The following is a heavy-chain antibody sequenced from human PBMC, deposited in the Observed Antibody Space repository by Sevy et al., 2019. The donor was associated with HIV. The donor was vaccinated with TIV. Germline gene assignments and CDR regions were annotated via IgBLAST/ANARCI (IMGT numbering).Heavy chain of an antibody. CDR3: TTDHYTSRWLLGS. V-gene: IGHV3-15*01. CDR1: GFTFSYAW. D-gene: IGHD3-22*01. CDR2: IKSKTDGETT. Sequence: GGSLRLSCAASGFTFSYAWMSWVRQAPGKGLEWVGRIKSKTDGETTDYTGPVKGRFTISRDDSKNTLYLQMNSLKTGATAVYHCTTDHYTSRWLLGSWGQGALVTVSS. J-gene: IGHJ5*02.